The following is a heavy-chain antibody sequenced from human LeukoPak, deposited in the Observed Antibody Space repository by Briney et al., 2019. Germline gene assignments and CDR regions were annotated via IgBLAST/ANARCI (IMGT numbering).Heavy chain of an antibody. CDR2: ISYDGSNK. D-gene: IGHD3-22*01. CDR3: AKSRGDSSGPGAFIFDY. J-gene: IGHJ4*02. V-gene: IGHV3-30-3*02. CDR1: GFAFSSYA. Sequence: GGSLRLSCAASGFAFSSYAMHWVRQAPGKGLECVAVISYDGSNKYYADSVKGRFTISRDNSKNTLYLQMNSLRAEDTAVYYCAKSRGDSSGPGAFIFDYWGQGTLVTVSS.